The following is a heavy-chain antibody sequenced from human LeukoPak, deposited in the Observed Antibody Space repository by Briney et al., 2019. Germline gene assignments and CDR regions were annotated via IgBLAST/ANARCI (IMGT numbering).Heavy chain of an antibody. J-gene: IGHJ4*02. CDR3: ARYRYCSGGHFYGPDY. CDR1: GYSFTRYY. Sequence: GESLKISCKGSGYSFTRYYIGWVRQMPGKGLEWMGIIYPGDSDTRYSPSFQGQVTISADKSISTAYLQWSSLKASDTAMYYCARYRYCSGGHFYGPDYWGQGTLVTVSS. CDR2: IYPGDSDT. D-gene: IGHD2-15*01. V-gene: IGHV5-51*01.